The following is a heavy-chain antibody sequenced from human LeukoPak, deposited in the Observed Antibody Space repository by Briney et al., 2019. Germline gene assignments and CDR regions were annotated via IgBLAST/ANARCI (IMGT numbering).Heavy chain of an antibody. V-gene: IGHV3-7*01. D-gene: IGHD1-26*01. Sequence: GGSLRLSCAASGFTFSSYWMSWVRQAPGKGLEWVANIKQDGSEKFYVDSVKGRFTISRDNAKSSLYLQMNSLRAEDTAVYYCARTSGSYDAFDIWGQGTMVTVSS. J-gene: IGHJ3*02. CDR1: GFTFSSYW. CDR2: IKQDGSEK. CDR3: ARTSGSYDAFDI.